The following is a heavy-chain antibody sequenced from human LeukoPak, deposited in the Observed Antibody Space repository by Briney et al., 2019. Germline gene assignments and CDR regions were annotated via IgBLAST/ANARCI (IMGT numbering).Heavy chain of an antibody. J-gene: IGHJ3*02. CDR2: ISGYNGNT. CDR1: GYTFTSYG. D-gene: IGHD3-22*01. V-gene: IGHV1-18*01. CDR3: ARDSLKIYYDSSGYHLDAFDN. Sequence: ASVKVSCKPSGYTFTSYGISWVRQAPGQGLEWMGWISGYNGNTKYAQKLQGRVTMTTDTSTSTAYMELRSLRSDDTAVYYCARDSLKIYYDSSGYHLDAFDNWGQGTMVTVSS.